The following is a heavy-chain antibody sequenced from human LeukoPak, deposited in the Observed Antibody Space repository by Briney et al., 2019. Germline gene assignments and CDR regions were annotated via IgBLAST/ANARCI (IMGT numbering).Heavy chain of an antibody. D-gene: IGHD3-3*01. CDR3: ARDNNRGRFLEWLYDAFDI. CDR1: VGTFSSYA. CDR2: IIPIFGTA. Sequence: SVKASCKASVGTFSSYAISWVGQAPGQGLEWMGGIIPIFGTANYAQKFQGRVTITADESTSTAYMELSSLRSEDTAVYYCARDNNRGRFLEWLYDAFDIWGQGTMVTVSS. V-gene: IGHV1-69*01. J-gene: IGHJ3*02.